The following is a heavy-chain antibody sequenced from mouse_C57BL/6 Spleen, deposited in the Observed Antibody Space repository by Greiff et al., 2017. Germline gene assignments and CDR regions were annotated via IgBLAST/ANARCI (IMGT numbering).Heavy chain of an antibody. D-gene: IGHD2-2*01. CDR2: INPNNGGT. CDR3: EKILGDMGYDAFAY. V-gene: IGHV1-26*01. J-gene: IGHJ3*01. CDR1: GYTFTDYY. Sequence: EVQLQQSGPELVKPGASVKISCKASGYTFTDYYMNWVKQSHGKSLEWIGDINPNNGGTSYNQKFKGKATLTVDKSSSTAYMELRSLTSEDSAVYYCEKILGDMGYDAFAYWGQGTLVTVSA.